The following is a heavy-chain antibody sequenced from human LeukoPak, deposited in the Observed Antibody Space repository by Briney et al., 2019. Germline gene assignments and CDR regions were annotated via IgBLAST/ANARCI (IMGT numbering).Heavy chain of an antibody. V-gene: IGHV1-46*01. J-gene: IGHJ4*02. CDR3: ARGGPLAVSGRYFDY. Sequence: ASVKVSCKASGYIFTNYYMHWVRQAPRQGLEWMGIINPSGAYTTYAQKFQGRVTMTRDTSTSTVYMELSSLRSEDTAVYYCARGGPLAVSGRYFDYWGQGTLVTVSS. CDR1: GYIFTNYY. CDR2: INPSGAYT. D-gene: IGHD6-19*01.